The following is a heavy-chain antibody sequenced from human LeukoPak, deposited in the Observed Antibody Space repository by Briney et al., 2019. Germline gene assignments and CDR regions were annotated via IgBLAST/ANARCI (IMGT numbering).Heavy chain of an antibody. CDR3: AKGSCGADVCFYFYYMHV. J-gene: IGHJ6*03. CDR1: GFTFSTSD. D-gene: IGHD2-21*02. V-gene: IGHV3-23*01. Sequence: GESLRLSCAASGFTFSTSDMTWVRQAPGKGLEWVASSRVDNGGAYYGDSVKGRFTISRDNSQNTLDLQMNGLRAEDTAIYYCAKGSCGADVCFYFYYMHVWGKGTTVTVSS. CDR2: SRVDNGGA.